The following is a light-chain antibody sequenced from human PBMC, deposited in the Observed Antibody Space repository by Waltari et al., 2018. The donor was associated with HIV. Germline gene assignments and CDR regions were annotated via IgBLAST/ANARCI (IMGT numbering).Light chain of an antibody. J-gene: IGLJ3*02. CDR3: ASWDDTCKDPV. CDR2: TRN. Sequence: QSVLTQSPSASATPGQTVTISCAVGNSNIGTYSVNWYQHLPGTAPKTLLYTRNQRPSGVADRLSGSVSGTPASLSTARLPPADEAPYYCASWDDTCKDPVFGGGTKLTVL. V-gene: IGLV1-44*01. CDR1: NSNIGTYS.